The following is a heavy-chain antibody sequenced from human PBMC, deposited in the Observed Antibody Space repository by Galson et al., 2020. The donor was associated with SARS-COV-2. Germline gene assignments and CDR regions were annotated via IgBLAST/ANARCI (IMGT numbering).Heavy chain of an antibody. CDR2: IYYSGST. Sequence: SETLSLTCTVSGGSISSGGYYWSWIRQHPGKGLEWIGYIYYSGSTYYNPSLKSRVTISVDTSKNQFSLKLSSVTAADTAVYYCARGQSSGWYWGATKEAWFDPWGQGTLVTVSS. J-gene: IGHJ5*02. CDR3: ARGQSSGWYWGATKEAWFDP. V-gene: IGHV4-31*03. D-gene: IGHD6-19*01. CDR1: GGSISSGGYY.